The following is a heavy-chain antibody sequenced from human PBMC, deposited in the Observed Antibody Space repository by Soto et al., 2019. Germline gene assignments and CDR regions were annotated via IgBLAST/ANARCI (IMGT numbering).Heavy chain of an antibody. V-gene: IGHV4-30-4*01. CDR1: HVSISSGDYD. Sequence: PQSHTCTVSHVSISSGDYDWRSIRQPRGKGLEWIGYIYYSGSTYYNPSLKSRVTISVDTSKHQFSLKLSSVTAADTAVYYCARDPYSNYAPYGMDVWGQGTTVTVSS. D-gene: IGHD4-4*01. CDR3: ARDPYSNYAPYGMDV. CDR2: IYYSGST. J-gene: IGHJ6*02.